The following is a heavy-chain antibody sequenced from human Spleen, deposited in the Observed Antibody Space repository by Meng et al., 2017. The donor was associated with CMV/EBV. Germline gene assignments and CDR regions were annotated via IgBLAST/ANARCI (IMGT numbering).Heavy chain of an antibody. J-gene: IGHJ4*02. Sequence: QEQVQEQAPGLGMSSDAQSLSCTFAGGSSSSCYWSWIRHPAAKGLEWIWLIYTNGSTYYNPYLTSRVTMSVATSKNQFSLKLRFVTAADTAVYFCARDRGVPSAPDYWGQGTLVTVSS. D-gene: IGHD2-2*01. V-gene: IGHV4-4*07. CDR1: GGSSSSCY. CDR2: IYTNGST. CDR3: ARDRGVPSAPDY.